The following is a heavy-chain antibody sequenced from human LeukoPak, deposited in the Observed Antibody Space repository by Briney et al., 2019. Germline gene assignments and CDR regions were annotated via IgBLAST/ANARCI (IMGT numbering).Heavy chain of an antibody. J-gene: IGHJ3*02. CDR3: ARDLVTVTKGFDI. Sequence: SETLSLTCAVSGDSFSSHYWTWIRQSPGTGLEWIGYISHIGGTNYNPSLKSRVTISIDTSKNQFSLKLRSVTAADTAVYYCARDLVTVTKGFDIWGQGTMVSVSS. CDR1: GDSFSSHY. D-gene: IGHD4-17*01. CDR2: ISHIGGT. V-gene: IGHV4-59*11.